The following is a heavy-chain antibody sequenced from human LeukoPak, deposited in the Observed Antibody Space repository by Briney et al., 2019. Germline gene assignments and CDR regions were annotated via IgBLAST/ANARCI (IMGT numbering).Heavy chain of an antibody. CDR3: AKDENFNWFDP. Sequence: GGPLRLSCAASAFTFRSYAMSWVRQAPGKGLEWLSVISGSGGSTYYADSVKGRFTISRDNSKNTLYLQMNSLRAEDTAVYYCAKDENFNWFDPWGQGTLVTVSS. J-gene: IGHJ5*02. CDR1: AFTFRSYA. V-gene: IGHV3-23*01. D-gene: IGHD3-3*01. CDR2: ISGSGGST.